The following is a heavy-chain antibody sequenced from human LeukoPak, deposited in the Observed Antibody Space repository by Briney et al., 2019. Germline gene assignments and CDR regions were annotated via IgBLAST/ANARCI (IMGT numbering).Heavy chain of an antibody. CDR2: INHSGST. V-gene: IGHV4-34*01. Sequence: NPSETLSLTCAVYGGSFSGYYWSWIRQPPGKGLEWIGEINHSGSTNYNPSLKSRVTISVDTSKNQFSLKLSSVTAADTAVYYCARGIQLWLRLRRNNYSDYWGQGTLVTVSS. CDR1: GGSFSGYY. CDR3: ARGIQLWLRLRRNNYSDY. D-gene: IGHD5-18*01. J-gene: IGHJ4*02.